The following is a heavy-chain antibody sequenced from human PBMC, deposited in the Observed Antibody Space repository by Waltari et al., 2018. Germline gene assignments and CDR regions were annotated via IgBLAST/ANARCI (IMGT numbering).Heavy chain of an antibody. V-gene: IGHV4-59*01. Sequence: QVQLQESGPGLVKPSETLSLTCTVSGGSISSYYWSWIRQPPGKGLEWIGYIYYSGSTNYNPSLKSRVTISVDTSKNQFSLKLSSVTAADTAVYYCAAKGHYYGSGSQHFDYWGQGTLVTVSS. D-gene: IGHD3-10*01. CDR2: IYYSGST. CDR3: AAKGHYYGSGSQHFDY. CDR1: GGSISSYY. J-gene: IGHJ4*02.